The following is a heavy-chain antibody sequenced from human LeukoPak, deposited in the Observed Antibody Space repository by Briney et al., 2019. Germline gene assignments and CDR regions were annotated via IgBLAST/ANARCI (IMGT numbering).Heavy chain of an antibody. D-gene: IGHD6-13*01. V-gene: IGHV3-23*01. CDR1: GFTFSSYA. CDR2: ISGSGGST. CDR3: AKVMAAAGTYWFDP. J-gene: IGHJ5*02. Sequence: GGSLRLSCAASGFTFSSYATSWVRQAPGKGLEWVSAISGSGGSTYYADSVKGRFTISRDNSKNTLYLQMNSLRAEDTAVYSCAKVMAAAGTYWFDPWGQGTLVTVSS.